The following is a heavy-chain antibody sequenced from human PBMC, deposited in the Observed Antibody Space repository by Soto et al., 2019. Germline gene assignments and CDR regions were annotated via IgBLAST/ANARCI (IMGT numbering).Heavy chain of an antibody. D-gene: IGHD2-8*01. CDR3: ARDSVRYCRDGVCYQGSYYFAMDG. CDR1: GYTFTSYG. CDR2: ISASNGNT. Sequence: QVQLVQSGAEVKNSGASVKVSCKASGYTFTSYGFSWVRQAPGQGLEWMGWISASNGNTNYAQKLQGRVTMTTDTSTDKAYMELRSMISDDTATYYCARDSVRYCRDGVCYQGSYYFAMDGWCQGATVTVS. V-gene: IGHV1-18*01. J-gene: IGHJ6*02.